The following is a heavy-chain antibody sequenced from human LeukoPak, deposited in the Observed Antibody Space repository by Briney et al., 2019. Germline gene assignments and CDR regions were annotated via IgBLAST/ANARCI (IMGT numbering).Heavy chain of an antibody. CDR3: ARDPGGSGPAS. CDR1: GGSISSLNYH. Sequence: SQTLSPTSTVSGGSISSLNYHCDWIRQPAGKGLELIGRIYTSGSTNYSPSVKRRVTLSIHRAQHQFCLKLSAVTAAQRAMYYCARDPGGSGPASGGRGTLVTVS. D-gene: IGHD6-19*01. CDR2: IYTSGST. J-gene: IGHJ4*02. V-gene: IGHV4-61*02.